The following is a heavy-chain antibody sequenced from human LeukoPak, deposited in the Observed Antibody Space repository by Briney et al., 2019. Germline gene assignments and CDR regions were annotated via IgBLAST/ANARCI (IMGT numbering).Heavy chain of an antibody. D-gene: IGHD1-1*01. V-gene: IGHV3-48*01. CDR1: GFTFSSYS. CDR3: ARGNGPAKNWFDP. Sequence: GGSLRLSCAASGFTFSSYSMNWVRQAPGKGLEWVSYISSSSSTIYYADSVKGRFTISRDNAKNSLYLQMNSLRAEDTAVYYCARGNGPAKNWFDPWGQGTLVTVSS. CDR2: ISSSSSTI. J-gene: IGHJ5*02.